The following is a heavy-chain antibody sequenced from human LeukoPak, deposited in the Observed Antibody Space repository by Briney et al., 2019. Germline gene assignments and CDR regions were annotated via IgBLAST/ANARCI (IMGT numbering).Heavy chain of an antibody. D-gene: IGHD2-15*01. CDR1: GFTFSDYA. V-gene: IGHV3-64*04. J-gene: IGHJ4*02. CDR3: AKDDALGYPGGY. Sequence: GSLRLSCSASGFTFSDYAMHWVRQAPGKGPEYVSAISANGLTTCYADSVKGRFTISRDNSKNTLYLQMNSLRAEDTAVYYCAKDDALGYPGGYWGQGTLVTVSS. CDR2: ISANGLTT.